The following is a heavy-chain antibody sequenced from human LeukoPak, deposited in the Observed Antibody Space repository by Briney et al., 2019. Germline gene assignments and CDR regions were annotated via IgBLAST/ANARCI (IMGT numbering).Heavy chain of an antibody. CDR2: IKEDGSEK. J-gene: IGHJ5*02. V-gene: IGHV3-7*01. CDR3: AREGHCSTTTCYRGNWFDP. Sequence: GGSLRLSCAASGFTFSSYWMTWVRQAPGKGLEWVANIKEDGSEKYYVDFVKGRFTISRDNAKDSLYLQMNSLRAEDTAVYYCAREGHCSTTTCYRGNWFDPWGRGTLVSVSS. D-gene: IGHD2-2*01. CDR1: GFTFSSYW.